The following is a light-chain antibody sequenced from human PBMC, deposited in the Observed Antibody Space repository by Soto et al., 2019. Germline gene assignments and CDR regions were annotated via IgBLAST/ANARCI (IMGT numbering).Light chain of an antibody. J-gene: IGLJ2*01. CDR3: VAWDDSLNGVV. CDR1: SSNIGDYH. V-gene: IGLV1-44*01. CDR2: SSH. Sequence: QSVLTQPPSASGTPGQRVTISCSGSSSNIGDYHVHWYQQLPGAAPKVLIHSSHQRPSGVPDRFSGSKSGTSASLAISGLQSEDEADYYCVAWDDSLNGVVFGGGTKVTVL.